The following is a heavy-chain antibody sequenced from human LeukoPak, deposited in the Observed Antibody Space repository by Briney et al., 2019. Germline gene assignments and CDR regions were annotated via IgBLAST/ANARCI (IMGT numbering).Heavy chain of an antibody. J-gene: IGHJ6*02. V-gene: IGHV3-11*01. CDR1: GFSFSDSY. D-gene: IGHD6-13*01. Sequence: GGSLRLSCAASGFSFSDSYMTWIRQAPGKGLECVAYISSSETTTWYADSVKGRFTISRDNAKKSLYLQMNNLSVEDTAVYYCVRVLAAGFRMDVWGQGTKVTISS. CDR2: ISSSETTT. CDR3: VRVLAAGFRMDV.